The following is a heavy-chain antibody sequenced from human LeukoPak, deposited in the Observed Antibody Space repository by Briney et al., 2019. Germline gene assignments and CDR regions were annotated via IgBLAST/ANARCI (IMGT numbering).Heavy chain of an antibody. Sequence: ASVKVSCKVSGYTLTELCMHWVRQAPGKGLEWMGGFDPQDGGTIYAQKFQGRVTMTEDTSTNTAYLELSSLRPDDTAVYYCAGGSNNRYARREWFNPWGQGTLVTVSS. J-gene: IGHJ5*02. CDR2: FDPQDGGT. D-gene: IGHD2-15*01. CDR1: GYTLTELC. V-gene: IGHV1-24*01. CDR3: AGGSNNRYARREWFNP.